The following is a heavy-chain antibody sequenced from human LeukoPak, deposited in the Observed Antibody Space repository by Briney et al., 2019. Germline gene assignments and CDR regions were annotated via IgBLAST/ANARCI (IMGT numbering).Heavy chain of an antibody. V-gene: IGHV3-30*03. CDR2: ISYDGSNK. CDR3: ARGDCSSTSCYFGDPYYFDY. Sequence: GGSLRLSCAASGFTFSSYGMHWVRQAPGKGLEWVAVISYDGSNKYYADSVKGRFTISRDNSKNTLYLQMNSLRAEDTAVYYCARGDCSSTSCYFGDPYYFDYWGQGTLVTVSS. CDR1: GFTFSSYG. D-gene: IGHD2-2*01. J-gene: IGHJ4*02.